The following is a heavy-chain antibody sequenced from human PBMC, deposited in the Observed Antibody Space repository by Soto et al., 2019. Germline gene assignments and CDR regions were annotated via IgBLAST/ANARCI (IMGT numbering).Heavy chain of an antibody. D-gene: IGHD2-15*01. CDR3: VRDIGEYCSGGSCYSVDP. V-gene: IGHV3-11*06. CDR2: ISSSSSYT. CDR1: GFTFSDYY. Sequence: VGSLRLSGAAFGFTFSDYYMSWIRQAPGKGLEWVSYISSSSSYTNYADSVKGRFTISRDNAKNSLYLQMNSLRAEDTAVYYCVRDIGEYCSGGSCYSVDPWGQGTLVTVSS. J-gene: IGHJ5*02.